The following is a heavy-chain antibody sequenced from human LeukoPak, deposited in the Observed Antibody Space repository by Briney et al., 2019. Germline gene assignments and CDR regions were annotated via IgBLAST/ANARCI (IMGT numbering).Heavy chain of an antibody. V-gene: IGHV6-1*01. D-gene: IGHD4-17*01. Sequence: SQTLSLTCAISGDSVSSKSVAWNWIRQSPWRGLEWLGRTYYRSKWYSDYAVSLKSRISINPDTSKNHFSLHLNSVTPEDTAVYHCARTSGAFTVTDAFDIWGQGTMVTVSS. CDR1: GDSVSSKSVA. CDR3: ARTSGAFTVTDAFDI. J-gene: IGHJ3*02. CDR2: TYYRSKWYS.